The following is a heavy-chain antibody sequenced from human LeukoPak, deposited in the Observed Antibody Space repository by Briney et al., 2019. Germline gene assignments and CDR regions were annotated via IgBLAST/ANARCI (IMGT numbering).Heavy chain of an antibody. CDR2: INHSGST. Sequence: PSETLSLTCAVYGGSFSGYYWSWIRQPPGKGLEWIGEINHSGSTNYNPSLKSRVTISVDTSKNQFSLKLSSVTAADTAVYYCARLIAAARDTPTFDYWGQGTLVTVSS. CDR1: GGSFSGYY. J-gene: IGHJ4*02. V-gene: IGHV4-34*01. D-gene: IGHD6-13*01. CDR3: ARLIAAARDTPTFDY.